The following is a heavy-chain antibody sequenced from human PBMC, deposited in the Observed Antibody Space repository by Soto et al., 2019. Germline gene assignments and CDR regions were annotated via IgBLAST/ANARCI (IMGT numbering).Heavy chain of an antibody. CDR1: GFTFSDYY. D-gene: IGHD3-10*01. CDR2: ISSSGSTI. CDR3: ATTRGGGSGSYRPPYYYYMDV. V-gene: IGHV3-11*01. Sequence: GGSLRLSCAASGFTFSDYYMSWIRQAPGKGLEWVSYISSSGSTIYYADSVKGRFTISRDNAKNSLYLQMNSLRAEDTAVYYCATTRGGGSGSYRPPYYYYMDVWGKGTTVTVSS. J-gene: IGHJ6*03.